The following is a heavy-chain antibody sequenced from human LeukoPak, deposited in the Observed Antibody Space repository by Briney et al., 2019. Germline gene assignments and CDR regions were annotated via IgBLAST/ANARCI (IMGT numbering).Heavy chain of an antibody. CDR1: GFTFSSYG. J-gene: IGHJ4*02. CDR3: AKGSGIAARRGDY. D-gene: IGHD6-6*01. Sequence: GGSLRLSCAASGFTFSSYGMHWVRQAPGKGLEWVAFIRYDGSNKYYADSVKGRFTISGDNSKNTLYLQMNSLRAEDTAVYYCAKGSGIAARRGDYWGQGTLVTVSS. V-gene: IGHV3-30*02. CDR2: IRYDGSNK.